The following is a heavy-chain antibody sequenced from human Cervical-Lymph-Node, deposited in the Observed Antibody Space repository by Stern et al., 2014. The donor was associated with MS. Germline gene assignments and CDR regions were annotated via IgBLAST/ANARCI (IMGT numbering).Heavy chain of an antibody. CDR2: VYDNGSV. D-gene: IGHD3-10*01. CDR1: GDSVSSYS. Sequence: QLQLQESGPGLVKPSETLSLTCSVSGDSVSSYSWSWIRQPPGKGLEWIGYVYDNGSVKYNPSLKSRVTISVDPSKNQFSLSLDSVTAADTALYYCARERDDYYGSGTYLDYWGQGAPVTVSS. J-gene: IGHJ4*02. CDR3: ARERDDYYGSGTYLDY. V-gene: IGHV4-59*02.